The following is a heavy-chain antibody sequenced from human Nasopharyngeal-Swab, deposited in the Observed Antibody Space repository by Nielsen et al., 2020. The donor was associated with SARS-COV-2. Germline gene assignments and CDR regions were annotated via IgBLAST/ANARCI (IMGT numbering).Heavy chain of an antibody. V-gene: IGHV3-64*04. Sequence: GESLKISCSASGFTFSSYAMHWVRQAPGKGLEYVSAISSNGGSTYYADSVKGRFTISRDNSKNTLYLQMNSLRAEDTAVYYCAKKSRGLLWFGELLNYFDYWGQGTLVTVSS. CDR3: AKKSRGLLWFGELLNYFDY. CDR1: GFTFSSYA. CDR2: ISSNGGST. J-gene: IGHJ4*02. D-gene: IGHD3-10*01.